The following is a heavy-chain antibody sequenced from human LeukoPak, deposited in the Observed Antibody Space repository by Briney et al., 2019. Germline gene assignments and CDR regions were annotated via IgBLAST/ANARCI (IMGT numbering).Heavy chain of an antibody. J-gene: IGHJ6*02. V-gene: IGHV3-33*01. Sequence: PGGSLRLSCAASGFTFSSYAMLWVRQAPGKGLEWVAVIWYDGTKNYHADSVKGRFTISRDNSKNTLYLQMNSLGAEDTAVYYCARDHNSGYSYGTYYYYYGMDVWGQGTTVTVSS. CDR1: GFTFSSYA. D-gene: IGHD5-18*01. CDR2: IWYDGTKN. CDR3: ARDHNSGYSYGTYYYYYGMDV.